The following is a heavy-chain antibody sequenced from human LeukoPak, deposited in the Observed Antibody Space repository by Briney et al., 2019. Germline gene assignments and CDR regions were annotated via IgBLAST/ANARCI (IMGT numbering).Heavy chain of an antibody. D-gene: IGHD3-10*01. V-gene: IGHV5-51*01. Sequence: GESLKISCETSGYSFTTYWIGWVRQRPGTGLEWVGAIYPDDSDTRYSPSFQGQVAISADRSIRTAYLKWNSLKASDTGMYYCSRQRGASGTVKRFHPWGQGTLVTVFS. CDR1: GYSFTTYW. CDR2: IYPDDSDT. CDR3: SRQRGASGTVKRFHP. J-gene: IGHJ5*02.